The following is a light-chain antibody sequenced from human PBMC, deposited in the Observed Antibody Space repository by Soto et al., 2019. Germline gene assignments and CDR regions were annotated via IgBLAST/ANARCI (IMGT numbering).Light chain of an antibody. CDR1: SSDVGGYNY. CDR2: EVS. Sequence: QSALTQPASVSGSPGQSITISCTGTSSDVGGYNYVSWYQQHPGKPPKLMICEVSNRPSGISYRFSGSKSGNTASLTISGRQAEDEADYSCSSFTSTSSTLVFGGGTKLTVL. V-gene: IGLV2-14*01. CDR3: SSFTSTSSTLV. J-gene: IGLJ2*01.